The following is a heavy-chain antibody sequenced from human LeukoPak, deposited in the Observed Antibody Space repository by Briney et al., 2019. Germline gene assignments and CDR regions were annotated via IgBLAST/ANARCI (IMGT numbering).Heavy chain of an antibody. CDR2: GLYTGNT. Sequence: SETLSLTCSVSGGSIAVNHYYWGWIRQPPGKGLEWIGSGLYTGNTYSNPSLRGRVTISVDTSKNEFSLKMNSVTAADTAVYYCAREHRSSKYFDSWGQGALMIVSS. V-gene: IGHV4-39*02. CDR1: GGSIAVNHYY. CDR3: AREHRSSKYFDS. D-gene: IGHD6-6*01. J-gene: IGHJ4*02.